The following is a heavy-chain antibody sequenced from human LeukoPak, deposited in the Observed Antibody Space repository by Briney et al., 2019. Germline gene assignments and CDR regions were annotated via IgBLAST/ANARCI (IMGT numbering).Heavy chain of an antibody. Sequence: GRSLRLSCAASGFTFGSYAMNWVRQAPGKGLEWVSSISSSSSYIYYADSVKGRFTISRDNAKNSLYLQMNSLRAEDTAVYYCARRPVAGTDDYWGQGTLVTVSS. CDR3: ARRPVAGTDDY. V-gene: IGHV3-21*01. J-gene: IGHJ4*02. CDR1: GFTFGSYA. CDR2: ISSSSSYI. D-gene: IGHD6-19*01.